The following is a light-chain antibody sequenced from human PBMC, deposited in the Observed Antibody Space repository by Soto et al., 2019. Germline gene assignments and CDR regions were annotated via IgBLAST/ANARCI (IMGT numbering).Light chain of an antibody. CDR1: QSVLYSSNNKNY. Sequence: DIVMTQSPDSLAVSLGERATINCQSSQSVLYSSNNKNYLAWYQQKLGQPPKLLIYWASTRESGVPDRFSGSGSGTDFTLTISSLQAEDVAVYYCQQYYSTWWTFGQGTKVEIK. J-gene: IGKJ1*01. CDR2: WAS. CDR3: QQYYSTWWT. V-gene: IGKV4-1*01.